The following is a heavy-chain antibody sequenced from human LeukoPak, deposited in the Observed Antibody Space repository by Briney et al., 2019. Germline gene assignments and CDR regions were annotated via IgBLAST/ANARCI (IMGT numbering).Heavy chain of an antibody. D-gene: IGHD2-2*01. CDR2: ISGSGSTI. CDR3: ASSIVVVPAATIDEI. V-gene: IGHV3-48*03. CDR1: GFTFSSYE. Sequence: GGSLRLSCAASGFTFSSYEMNWVRQAPGKGLEGVSYISGSGSTIYYADSVKGRFTISRDNAKNSLYLQMNSVRAEDTDVYYCASSIVVVPAATIDEIWGQGTLVTVSS. J-gene: IGHJ4*02.